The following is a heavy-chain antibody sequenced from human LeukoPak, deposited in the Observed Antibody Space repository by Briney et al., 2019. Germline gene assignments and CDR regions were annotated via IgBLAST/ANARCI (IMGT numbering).Heavy chain of an antibody. CDR2: ISGSGGST. J-gene: IGHJ4*02. D-gene: IGHD2-15*01. Sequence: RGGSLRLSCPASGFTFISYAMRWVRQAPGKGLEWVAGISGSGGSTYYADSVKGRFTISRDNSKNTLYLQMNSLRAEDTAVYYCAKDDTYCSGGSCPGWYFEYWGQGTLVTVSS. CDR1: GFTFISYA. V-gene: IGHV3-23*01. CDR3: AKDDTYCSGGSCPGWYFEY.